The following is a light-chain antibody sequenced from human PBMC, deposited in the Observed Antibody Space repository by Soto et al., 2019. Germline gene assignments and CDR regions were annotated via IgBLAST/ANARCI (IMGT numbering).Light chain of an antibody. J-gene: IGLJ1*01. CDR1: SSNIGNGY. V-gene: IGLV1-51*02. CDR3: GTWDSSLNASC. Sequence: QSVLTQPHSVSAAPGQEVSISCSVTSSNIGNGYLSWYQQLPGTPPKLLLYENDKRPSGIPDRFSGSKSGTSATLDITGLQTGDEADYYCGTWDSSLNASCFGSGTKVTVL. CDR2: END.